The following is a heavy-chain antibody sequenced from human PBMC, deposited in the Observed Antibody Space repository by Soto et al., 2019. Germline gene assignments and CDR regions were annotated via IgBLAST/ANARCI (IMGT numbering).Heavy chain of an antibody. CDR3: ARVQWELLGLFDY. CDR2: IYHSGST. Sequence: QVQLQESGPGLVKPSGTLSLTCAVSGGSISSSNWWSWVRQPPGKGLEWIGEIYHSGSTNYNPSLKSRVTISVDKSKNHCSRKLSSVTAADTAVYYCARVQWELLGLFDYWGQGTLVTVSS. V-gene: IGHV4-4*02. D-gene: IGHD1-26*01. J-gene: IGHJ4*02. CDR1: GGSISSSNW.